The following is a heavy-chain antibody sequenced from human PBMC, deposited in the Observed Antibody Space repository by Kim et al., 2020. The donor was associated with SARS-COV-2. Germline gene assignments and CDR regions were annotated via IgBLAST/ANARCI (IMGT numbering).Heavy chain of an antibody. CDR2: LSGSGGST. V-gene: IGHV3-23*01. D-gene: IGHD2-15*01. Sequence: GGSLRLSCAASGFTFSSYAMSWVRQAPGKGLEWVSALSGSGGSTYYTDSVKGRFTISRDNSKNTLDLQMNSLRAEDTAVYYCAKDQDSKRAFDYWGQGTLVTVSS. CDR3: AKDQDSKRAFDY. J-gene: IGHJ4*02. CDR1: GFTFSSYA.